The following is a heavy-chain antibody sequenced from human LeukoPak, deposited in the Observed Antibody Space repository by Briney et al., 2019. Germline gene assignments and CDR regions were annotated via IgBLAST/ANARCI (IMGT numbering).Heavy chain of an antibody. D-gene: IGHD6-6*01. J-gene: IGHJ4*02. CDR1: GFRFSDYS. V-gene: IGHV4-38-2*02. CDR2: IYYSGST. CDR3: ARDRSVGVLPAPPFDF. Sequence: PGGSLRLSCAASGFRFSDYSMNWVRQAPGKGLEWIGSIYYSGSTYYNPSLKSRVTISVDTSMNQFSLTLTSVTAADTAVYYCARDRSVGVLPAPPFDFWGQGTLVTVSS.